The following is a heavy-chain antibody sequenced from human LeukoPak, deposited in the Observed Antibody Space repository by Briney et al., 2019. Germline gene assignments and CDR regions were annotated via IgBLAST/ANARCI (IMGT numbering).Heavy chain of an antibody. CDR3: ARDGNFDY. D-gene: IGHD1-26*01. V-gene: IGHV1-2*02. J-gene: IGHJ4*02. CDR1: GYTFTAYY. CDR2: INPNSGAT. Sequence: ASVKVSCKASGYTFTAYYMHWVRHAPGRGLEWMGWINPNSGATQYAQKFQGRVTMTRDTSISTVYMELSGLKSDDTAVYYCARDGNFDYWGQGTLVTVSS.